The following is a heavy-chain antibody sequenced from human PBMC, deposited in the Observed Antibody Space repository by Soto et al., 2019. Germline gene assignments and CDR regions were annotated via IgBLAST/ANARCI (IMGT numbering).Heavy chain of an antibody. Sequence: SVTLSLTGAVYGGSFSGYDCSWISQRPGKGLEGIGEINHSGSTNYNPSLKSRVTISVDTSKNQFSLKLSSVTAADTAVYYCARGRRNYDFWSGYSPFAPWGQGTLVTVSS. D-gene: IGHD3-3*01. CDR1: GGSFSGYD. J-gene: IGHJ5*02. CDR2: INHSGST. V-gene: IGHV4-34*01. CDR3: ARGRRNYDFWSGYSPFAP.